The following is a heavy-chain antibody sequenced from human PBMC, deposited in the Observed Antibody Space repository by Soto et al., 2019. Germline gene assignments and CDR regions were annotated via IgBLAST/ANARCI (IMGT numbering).Heavy chain of an antibody. V-gene: IGHV1-69*12. CDR3: ARDLARYGSGSYTD. CDR2: IIPIFGTA. D-gene: IGHD3-10*01. J-gene: IGHJ4*02. Sequence: QVQLVQSGAEVKKPGSSVKVSCKASGGTFSSYAISWVRQAPGQGLEWMGGIIPIFGTANYAQKFQGRVTITADESTSTDYMELSSLRSEDTAVYYCARDLARYGSGSYTDWGQGTLVTVSS. CDR1: GGTFSSYA.